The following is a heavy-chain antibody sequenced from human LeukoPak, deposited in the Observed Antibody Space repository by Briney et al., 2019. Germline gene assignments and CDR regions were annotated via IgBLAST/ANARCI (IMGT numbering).Heavy chain of an antibody. Sequence: GGSLXLSCAASGFTFSSYAMSWVRQAPGKGLEWVSAISGSGGSTYYADSVKGRFTISRDNSKNTLYLQMNSLRAEDTAVYYCANGDHPYYFDYWGQGTLITVSS. J-gene: IGHJ4*02. CDR1: GFTFSSYA. V-gene: IGHV3-23*01. CDR3: ANGDHPYYFDY. D-gene: IGHD7-27*01. CDR2: ISGSGGST.